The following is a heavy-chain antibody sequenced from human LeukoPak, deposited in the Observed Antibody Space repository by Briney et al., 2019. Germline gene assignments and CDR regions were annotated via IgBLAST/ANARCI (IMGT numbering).Heavy chain of an antibody. J-gene: IGHJ4*02. CDR2: ISAYNGNT. V-gene: IGHV1-18*01. CDR3: ARGPRSFGWLTTPPKDY. Sequence: ASVKVSCKASGYTFTSYGISWVRQAPGQGLEGMGWISAYNGNTNYAQKLQGRVTMTTDTSTSTAYMELSSLRSEDTAVYYCARGPRSFGWLTTPPKDYWGQGTLVTVSS. CDR1: GYTFTSYG. D-gene: IGHD5-24*01.